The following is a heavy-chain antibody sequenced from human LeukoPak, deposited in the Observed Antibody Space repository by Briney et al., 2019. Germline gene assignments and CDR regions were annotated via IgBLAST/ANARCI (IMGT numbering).Heavy chain of an antibody. D-gene: IGHD2-15*01. Sequence: GGSLKLSCAASGFTFRSYGMHWVRQAPGKGLEWVTLIRSDSSNDYYADSVKGRFTIGRDDSKNTLYLQMNSLRPEDTAVYYCLRYPGQGVRGYYMDVWGKGTTVTVSS. CDR1: GFTFRSYG. J-gene: IGHJ6*03. CDR2: IRSDSSND. V-gene: IGHV3-30*02. CDR3: LRYPGQGVRGYYMDV.